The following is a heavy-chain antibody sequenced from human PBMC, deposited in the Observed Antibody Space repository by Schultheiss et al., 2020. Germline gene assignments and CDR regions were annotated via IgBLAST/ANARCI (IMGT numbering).Heavy chain of an antibody. V-gene: IGHV1-18*01. J-gene: IGHJ4*02. D-gene: IGHD1-26*01. CDR3: ARWRWELLYYFDY. Sequence: ASVKVSCKASGYTFTSYAMNWVRQAPGQGLEWMGWISAYNGNTNYAQKLQGRVTITADKSTSTAYMELSSLRSEDTAVYYCARWRWELLYYFDYWGQGTLVNVSS. CDR2: ISAYNGNT. CDR1: GYTFTSYA.